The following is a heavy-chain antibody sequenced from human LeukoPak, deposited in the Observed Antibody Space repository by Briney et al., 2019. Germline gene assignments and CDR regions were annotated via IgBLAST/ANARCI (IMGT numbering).Heavy chain of an antibody. J-gene: IGHJ6*03. CDR2: ISSSGSTI. Sequence: PGGSLRLSCAASRLTFSDHFMTWIRQAPGKGLEWVSYISSSGSTIYYADSVKGRFTISRDNAKNSLYLQMNSLRAEDTAVYYCARGPGVQYYDVLTGYGPNFYYYYMDVWGKGTTVTISS. V-gene: IGHV3-11*01. D-gene: IGHD3-9*01. CDR1: RLTFSDHF. CDR3: ARGPGVQYYDVLTGYGPNFYYYYMDV.